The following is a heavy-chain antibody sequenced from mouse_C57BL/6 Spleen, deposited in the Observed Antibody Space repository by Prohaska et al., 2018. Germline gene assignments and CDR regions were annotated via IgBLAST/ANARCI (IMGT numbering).Heavy chain of an antibody. CDR3: TRKAPYYYAMDY. CDR2: IDPETGGT. CDR1: GYTFTDYE. J-gene: IGHJ4*01. V-gene: IGHV1-15*01. Sequence: QVQLQQSGAELVRPGASVTLSCKASGYTFTDYEMHWVKQTPVHGLEWIGAIDPETGGTDYNQKFKGKAILTADKSSSTAYMERRSLTSEDSAVYYCTRKAPYYYAMDYWGQGTSVTVSS.